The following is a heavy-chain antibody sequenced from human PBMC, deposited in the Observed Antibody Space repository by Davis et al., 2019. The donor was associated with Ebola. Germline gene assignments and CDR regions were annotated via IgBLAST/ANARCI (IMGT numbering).Heavy chain of an antibody. Sequence: PGGSLRLSCAASGFTFSSYEMNWVRQAPGKGLEWVSVIYSGGSTYYADSVKGRFTISRDNSKNTLYLQMNSLRAEDTAVYYCARVATINYYYGMDVWGQGTTVTVSS. V-gene: IGHV3-66*01. J-gene: IGHJ6*02. D-gene: IGHD5-12*01. CDR3: ARVATINYYYGMDV. CDR1: GFTFSSYE. CDR2: IYSGGST.